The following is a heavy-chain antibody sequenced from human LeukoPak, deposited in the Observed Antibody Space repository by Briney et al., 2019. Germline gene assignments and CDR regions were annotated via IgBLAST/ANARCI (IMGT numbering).Heavy chain of an antibody. CDR3: ASYSSGWLPSLYYFDY. Sequence: SVKVSCKASGGTFSSYAISWVRQALGQGLEWMGGIIPIFGTANYAQKFQGRVTITADESTSTAYMELSSLRSEDTAVYYCASYSSGWLPSLYYFDYWGQGTLVTVSS. J-gene: IGHJ4*02. CDR2: IIPIFGTA. CDR1: GGTFSSYA. V-gene: IGHV1-69*13. D-gene: IGHD6-19*01.